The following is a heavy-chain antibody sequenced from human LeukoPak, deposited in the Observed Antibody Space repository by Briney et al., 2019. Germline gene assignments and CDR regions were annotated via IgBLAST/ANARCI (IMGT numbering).Heavy chain of an antibody. J-gene: IGHJ4*02. D-gene: IGHD4-17*01. CDR2: ISSKSDGGTT. CDR1: ELAFKNVW. Sequence: PGGSLRLSCGASELAFKNVWMSWVRQAPGKGLEWVGRISSKSDGGTTDYATPVKGRFTISRDDSTNTLSLQMSGLKAEDTALYFCITEPHDYGDFTFGYWGQGTLVTVSS. CDR3: ITEPHDYGDFTFGY. V-gene: IGHV3-15*01.